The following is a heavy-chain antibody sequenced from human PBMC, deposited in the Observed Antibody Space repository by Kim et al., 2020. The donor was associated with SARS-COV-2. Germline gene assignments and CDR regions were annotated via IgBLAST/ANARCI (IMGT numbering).Heavy chain of an antibody. J-gene: IGHJ4*01. CDR3: TRSIDTRRAAVFSFDY. V-gene: IGHV4-39*01. Sequence: SETLSLTCTVSGGSISSSSYYWGWIRQPPGKGLEWIGSIHYSGSTYYNPSLKSLVTTSVDTSKNQFSLKLSLVTAADTAVYYGTRSIDTRRAAVFSFDY. CDR1: GGSISSSSYY. CDR2: IHYSGST. D-gene: IGHD6-19*01.